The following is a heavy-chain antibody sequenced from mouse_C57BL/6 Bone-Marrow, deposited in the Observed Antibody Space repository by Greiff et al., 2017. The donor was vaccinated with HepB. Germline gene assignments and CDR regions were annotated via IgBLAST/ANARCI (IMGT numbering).Heavy chain of an antibody. CDR2: IYPGDGDT. V-gene: IGHV1-82*01. CDR3: ASTMVTTPYCYAMDY. J-gene: IGHJ4*01. CDR1: GYAFSSSW. Sequence: QVQLKQSGPELVKPGASVKISCKASGYAFSSSWMNWVKQRPGKGLEWIGRIYPGDGDTNYNGKFKGKATLTADKSSSTAYMQLSSLTSEDSAVYFCASTMVTTPYCYAMDYWGQGTSVTVSS. D-gene: IGHD2-2*01.